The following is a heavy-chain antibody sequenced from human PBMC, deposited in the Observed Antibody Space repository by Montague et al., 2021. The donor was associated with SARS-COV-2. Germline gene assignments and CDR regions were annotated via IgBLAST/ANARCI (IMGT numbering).Heavy chain of an antibody. Sequence: SRSLSLSASGFPFSSYAMHWVRQAPGKGLEWVAVISYDGSNKYYADSVKGRFTISRDNSKNTLYLQMNSLRAEDTAVYYCARDGDIVVVPDAFDIWGQGTMVTVSS. CDR1: GFPFSSYA. D-gene: IGHD2-2*01. CDR3: ARDGDIVVVPDAFDI. CDR2: ISYDGSNK. J-gene: IGHJ3*02. V-gene: IGHV3-30-3*01.